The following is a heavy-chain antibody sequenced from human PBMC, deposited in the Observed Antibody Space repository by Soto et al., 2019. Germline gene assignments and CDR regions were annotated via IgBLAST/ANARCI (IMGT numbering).Heavy chain of an antibody. CDR2: IYHSGST. D-gene: IGHD3-10*01. CDR3: ARYFGVRGVIIGVDYYYGMDV. J-gene: IGHJ6*02. CDR1: GGSISSYY. Sequence: PSETLSLTCTVSGGSISSYYWSWTRQPPGKGLEWIGYIYHSGSTNYNPSLKRRVTITVATSKNQFSQKLSSVTAADTAVYYCARYFGVRGVIIGVDYYYGMDVWGQGTTVTVSS. V-gene: IGHV4-59*01.